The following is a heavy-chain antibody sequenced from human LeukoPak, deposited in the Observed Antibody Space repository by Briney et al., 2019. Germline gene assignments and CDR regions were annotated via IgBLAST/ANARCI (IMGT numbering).Heavy chain of an antibody. CDR3: ARGEGYGGIYGMDV. Sequence: GGSLRLSCAASGFTVSSNYMSWVRQAPGKGLEGVSYISSSGSTIYYADSVKGRFTISRDNAKNSLYLQMNSLRAEDTAVYYCARGEGYGGIYGMDVWGQGTTVTVSS. CDR1: GFTVSSNY. V-gene: IGHV3-11*01. CDR2: ISSSGSTI. D-gene: IGHD4-23*01. J-gene: IGHJ6*02.